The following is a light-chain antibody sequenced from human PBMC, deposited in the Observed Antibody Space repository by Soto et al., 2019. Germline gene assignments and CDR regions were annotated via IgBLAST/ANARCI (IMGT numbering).Light chain of an antibody. Sequence: EIVLTQSPGTLSLSPGERATLSCRASQSVRSSYLAWYQQKPGQAPRLLIYGASSRATGIPDRFSGSGSGTDFTLTISRLEPEDFAVYYCQQYGSSQMTFGQGTKVEIK. J-gene: IGKJ1*01. V-gene: IGKV3-20*01. CDR3: QQYGSSQMT. CDR1: QSVRSSY. CDR2: GAS.